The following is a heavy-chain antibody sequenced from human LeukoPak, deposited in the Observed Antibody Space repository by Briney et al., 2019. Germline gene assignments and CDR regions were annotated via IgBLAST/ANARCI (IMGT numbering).Heavy chain of an antibody. Sequence: SETLSLTCTVSGVSISSYYWSWIRQPPGKGLEWIGYIHNSGITNYNPSLKSRVTISVDTSKNQFSLKLSSVTAADTAVYYCARAGSGSYYTNYYYYYYMDVWGKGTTVTISS. V-gene: IGHV4-59*12. CDR3: ARAGSGSYYTNYYYYYYMDV. J-gene: IGHJ6*03. CDR1: GVSISSYY. CDR2: IHNSGIT. D-gene: IGHD3-10*01.